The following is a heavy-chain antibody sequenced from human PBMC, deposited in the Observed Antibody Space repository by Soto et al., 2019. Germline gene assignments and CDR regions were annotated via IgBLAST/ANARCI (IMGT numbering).Heavy chain of an antibody. CDR1: GYSFTSYW. J-gene: IGHJ4*02. CDR3: ARLGYCTGTSCYTFDS. D-gene: IGHD2-2*02. V-gene: IGHV5-10-1*01. CDR2: INPSDSYT. Sequence: PGESLKISCQGSGYSFTSYWIGWVRQRPGKGLEWMGRINPSDSYTTYSPSFQGHVTISTDKSFSTAHLQWSGLKASDTAMYYCARLGYCTGTSCYTFDSWGQGTLVTVSS.